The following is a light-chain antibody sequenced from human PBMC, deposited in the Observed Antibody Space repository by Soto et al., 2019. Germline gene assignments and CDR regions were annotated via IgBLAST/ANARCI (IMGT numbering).Light chain of an antibody. Sequence: TQPASVSVSPGESITISCTGTSSDIAIYNAVSWYQQYPGKAPKLIIYEVTHRPSGISDRFSASKSGNTASLTISGLQAEEQADYYCNSFRTGPLYVFGSGTKVTVL. V-gene: IGLV2-14*03. CDR2: EVT. J-gene: IGLJ1*01. CDR1: SSDIAIYNA. CDR3: NSFRTGPLYV.